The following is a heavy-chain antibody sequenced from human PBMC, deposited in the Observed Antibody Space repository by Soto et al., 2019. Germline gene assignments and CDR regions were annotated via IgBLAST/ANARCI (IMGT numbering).Heavy chain of an antibody. CDR2: IWYDGSNK. D-gene: IGHD3-22*01. CDR3: VSSSGYYPRNRYDYYYGMDV. Sequence: QVQLVESGGGVVQPGRSLRLSCAASGFTFSSYGMHWVRQAPGKGLEWVAVIWYDGSNKYYADSVKGRFTISRDNSKNTLYLQMNSLRAEDTAVYYCVSSSGYYPRNRYDYYYGMDVW. V-gene: IGHV3-33*01. CDR1: GFTFSSYG. J-gene: IGHJ6*01.